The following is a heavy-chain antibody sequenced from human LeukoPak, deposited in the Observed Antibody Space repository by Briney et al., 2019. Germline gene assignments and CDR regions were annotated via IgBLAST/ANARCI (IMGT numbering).Heavy chain of an antibody. D-gene: IGHD5-18*01. J-gene: IGHJ4*02. Sequence: GASVTVSCTASGYTFTSYAMNWVRQAPGQGLEWMGWINTNTGNPTYAQGFTGRFVLSLDTSVSTAYLQISSLKAEDTAVYYCAREPDTAMVTVDYWGQGTLVTVSS. CDR2: INTNTGNP. CDR3: AREPDTAMVTVDY. CDR1: GYTFTSYA. V-gene: IGHV7-4-1*02.